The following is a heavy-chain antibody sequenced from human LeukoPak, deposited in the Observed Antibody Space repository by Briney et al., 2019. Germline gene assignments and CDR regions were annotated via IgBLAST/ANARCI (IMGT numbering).Heavy chain of an antibody. CDR3: ASSGDPYSYYYDSSGYLP. J-gene: IGHJ5*02. CDR1: GGSISSYY. CDR2: IYYSGNT. D-gene: IGHD3-22*01. V-gene: IGHV4-59*01. Sequence: SETLSLTCTVSGGSISSYYWSWIRQPPGKGLEWIGYIYYSGNTNYDPSLKSRVTISVDPSKNQFSLKLSSVTAADTAVYYCASSGDPYSYYYDSSGYLPWGQGTLVTVSS.